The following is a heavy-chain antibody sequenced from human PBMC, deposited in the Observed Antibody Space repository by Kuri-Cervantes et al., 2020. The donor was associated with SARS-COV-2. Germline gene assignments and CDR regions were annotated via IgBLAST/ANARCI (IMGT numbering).Heavy chain of an antibody. V-gene: IGHV4-34*01. Sequence: GSLRLSCAVYGGSLSGYYWSWIRQPPGKGLEWIGEINHSGSTNYNPSLKSRVTISVDTSKNQFSLKLSSVTAADTAVYYCARGLAAAGMNWFDPWGQGNLVTVSS. CDR2: INHSGST. CDR3: ARGLAAAGMNWFDP. CDR1: GGSLSGYY. D-gene: IGHD6-13*01. J-gene: IGHJ5*02.